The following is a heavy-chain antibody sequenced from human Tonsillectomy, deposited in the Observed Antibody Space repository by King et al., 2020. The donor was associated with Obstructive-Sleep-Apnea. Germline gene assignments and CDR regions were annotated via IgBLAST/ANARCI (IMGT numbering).Heavy chain of an antibody. CDR3: AKEGLIVGSDGFDI. Sequence: VQLVESGGGLVQPGGSLRLSCAASGFTFGSYGMTWVRLAPGKGLEWMSSISVHGRNTYYADSVKGRFSISRDDSKSTLYLQMNSLRAEDTAIYYCAKEGLIVGSDGFDIWGQGTMVTVSS. CDR1: GFTFGSYG. J-gene: IGHJ3*02. D-gene: IGHD2/OR15-2a*01. CDR2: ISVHGRNT. V-gene: IGHV3-23*04.